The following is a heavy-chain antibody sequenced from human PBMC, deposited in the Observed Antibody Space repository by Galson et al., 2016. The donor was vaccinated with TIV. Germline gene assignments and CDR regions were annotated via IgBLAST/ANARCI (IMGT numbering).Heavy chain of an antibody. CDR2: IDPSGGGT. J-gene: IGHJ4*02. V-gene: IGHV1-46*01. D-gene: IGHD7-27*01. CDR1: GYTFTNYN. Sequence: SVKVSCKASGYTFTNYNINWVRQAPGQGLEWVGVIDPSGGGTTYAQRFQGRVTMTRDTSTNTVYMELSSLTSDDTAVFYCAVWANTYYFALWGQGTLITVSS. CDR3: AVWANTYYFAL.